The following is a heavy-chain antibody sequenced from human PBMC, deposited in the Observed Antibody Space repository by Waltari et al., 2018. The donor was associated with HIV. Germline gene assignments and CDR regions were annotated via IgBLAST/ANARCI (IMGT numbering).Heavy chain of an antibody. CDR2: IYYSGST. J-gene: IGHJ4*02. D-gene: IGHD6-13*01. Sequence: QVQLQESGPGLVKPSETLSLICTVSGGSISNYYWTWIRQPPGKGLEWIGDIYYSGSTNYNPSLKRRVTISGDTAKNQFSLKVRSVTAADTAIYYCARVDRYTSSGLDYWGQGTLVNVSS. V-gene: IGHV4-59*01. CDR1: GGSISNYY. CDR3: ARVDRYTSSGLDY.